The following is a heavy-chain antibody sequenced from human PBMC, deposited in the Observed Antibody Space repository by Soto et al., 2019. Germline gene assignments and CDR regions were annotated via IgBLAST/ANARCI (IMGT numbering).Heavy chain of an antibody. CDR2: IIPIFGTA. CDR1: GYTFTSYG. J-gene: IGHJ6*02. Sequence: SVKVSCKASGYTFTSYGISWVRQAPGQGLEWMGGIIPIFGTANYAQKFQGRVTITADESTSTAYMELSSLRSEDTAVYYCARDRIAVAGYYYYGMDVWGQGTTVTVSS. D-gene: IGHD6-19*01. V-gene: IGHV1-69*13. CDR3: ARDRIAVAGYYYYGMDV.